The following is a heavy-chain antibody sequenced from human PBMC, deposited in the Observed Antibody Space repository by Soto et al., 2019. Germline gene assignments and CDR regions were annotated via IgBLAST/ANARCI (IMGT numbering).Heavy chain of an antibody. V-gene: IGHV4-34*01. CDR3: ATIQGRLAVAN. Sequence: PSETLSLTCAVYGGSFSGYYWSWIRQPPGKGLEWIGEINHSGSTNYNPSLKSRVTISVDTSKNQFSLKLSSVTAADTAVYYCATIQGRLAVANWGQGTLVTVSS. CDR1: GGSFSGYY. CDR2: INHSGST. J-gene: IGHJ4*02. D-gene: IGHD6-19*01.